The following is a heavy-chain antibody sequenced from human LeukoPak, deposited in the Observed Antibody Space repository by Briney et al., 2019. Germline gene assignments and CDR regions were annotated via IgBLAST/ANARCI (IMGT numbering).Heavy chain of an antibody. CDR1: GFTFSSYW. V-gene: IGHV3-74*01. Sequence: GGSLRLSCAASGFTFSSYWMHWVRQAPGKGLVWVSGIKTDGSRTSYADSVKGRFTISRDNAKNTLYLQMNSLRVEDTAVYYCAREGYEDAFDIWGQGTLGTVSS. CDR2: IKTDGSRT. D-gene: IGHD3-3*01. J-gene: IGHJ3*02. CDR3: AREGYEDAFDI.